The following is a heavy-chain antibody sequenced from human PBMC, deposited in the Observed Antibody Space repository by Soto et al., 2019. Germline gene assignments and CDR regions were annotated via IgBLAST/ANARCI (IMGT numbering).Heavy chain of an antibody. V-gene: IGHV1-18*01. J-gene: IGHJ4*02. CDR1: GYTFTSYG. Sequence: GASVKVSCKASGYTFTSYGISWVRQAPGQGLEWKEWISAYNGNTNYAQKLQGRVTMTTDTSTSTAYKELRSLRSDDTSVYYCARWGRYFDWRIDYWGQGTLVTVSS. CDR2: ISAYNGNT. CDR3: ARWGRYFDWRIDY. D-gene: IGHD3-9*01.